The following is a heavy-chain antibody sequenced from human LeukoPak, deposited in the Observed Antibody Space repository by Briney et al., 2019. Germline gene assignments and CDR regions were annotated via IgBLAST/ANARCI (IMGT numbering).Heavy chain of an antibody. CDR3: ARRPRRYYDSSGYYLDY. J-gene: IGHJ4*02. D-gene: IGHD3-22*01. V-gene: IGHV4-34*01. Sequence: SETLSLTCAVYGGSFSGYYWSWIRQPPGKGLEWIGEINHSGSTNYNPSLKSRVTISVDTSKNQFSPKLSSVTAADTAVYYCARRPRRYYDSSGYYLDYWGQGTLVTVSS. CDR1: GGSFSGYY. CDR2: INHSGST.